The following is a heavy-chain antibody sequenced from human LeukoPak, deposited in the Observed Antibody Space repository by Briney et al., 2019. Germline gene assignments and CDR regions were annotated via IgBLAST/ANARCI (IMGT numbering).Heavy chain of an antibody. J-gene: IGHJ4*02. CDR3: ANQDSTEYSYYFDF. D-gene: IGHD2/OR15-2a*01. Sequence: GGSLRLSCAASGFTFSNYAMHWVRQAPGKGLEWVAVISYDGSKKDYADSVKGRFTISRDNSKNTLYLQMNSLRAEDTAVYYCANQDSTEYSYYFDFWGQGTLVTVSS. V-gene: IGHV3-30*04. CDR2: ISYDGSKK. CDR1: GFTFSNYA.